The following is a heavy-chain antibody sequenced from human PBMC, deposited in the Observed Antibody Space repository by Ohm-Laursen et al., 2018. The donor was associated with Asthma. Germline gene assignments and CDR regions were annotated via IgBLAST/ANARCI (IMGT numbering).Heavy chain of an antibody. CDR1: GFTITNYW. J-gene: IGHJ1*01. V-gene: IGHV3-74*01. CDR3: ARGNLEGLQ. CDR2: INSDGSST. D-gene: IGHD5-24*01. Sequence: SLRLSCTASGFTITNYWMHWVRQAPGKGLVWVSRINSDGSSTNYADSVKGRFTISRDDAKNTLYLQMNSLRADDSAVHYCARGNLEGLQWGQGTLVTVSS.